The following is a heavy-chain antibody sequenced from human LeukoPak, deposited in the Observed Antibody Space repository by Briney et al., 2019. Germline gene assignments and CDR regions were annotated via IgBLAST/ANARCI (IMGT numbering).Heavy chain of an antibody. D-gene: IGHD6-13*01. CDR2: ISVFYGHT. CDR1: GYTFTNYG. CDR3: VREVSAANAGYMDV. V-gene: IGHV1-18*01. J-gene: IGHJ6*03. Sequence: ASVKVSCKASGYTFTNYGISWVRQAPGQGLEWMGWISVFYGHTNYSQNFQGRLTMTTHTSTSTAYLELGSLRSDDTAVYYCVREVSAANAGYMDVWGTGTTVTVSS.